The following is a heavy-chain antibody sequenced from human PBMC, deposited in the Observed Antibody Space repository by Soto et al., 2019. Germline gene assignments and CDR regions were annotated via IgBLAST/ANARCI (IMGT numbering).Heavy chain of an antibody. CDR1: GYKFISHS. CDR2: ISAYNGNT. Sequence: QIQLVQSGGEVKKPGASVKVSCKSSGYKFISHSITWVRQAPGQGLEWMGRISAYNGNTNYPQKLQGRVTMTTDTSTNTAYMELRSLRSDDTVVYYCARGAFCGGAPGCRDMDVWGQGTTVTVSS. CDR3: ARGAFCGGAPGCRDMDV. D-gene: IGHD2-21*01. J-gene: IGHJ6*02. V-gene: IGHV1-18*01.